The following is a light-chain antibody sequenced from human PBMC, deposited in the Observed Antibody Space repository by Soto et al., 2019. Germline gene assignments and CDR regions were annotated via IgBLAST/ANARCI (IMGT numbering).Light chain of an antibody. Sequence: IQLTQSPTTMPASVGDRVTLTCRASESISNWLAWYQQRPGTAPKLLIYHASILETAVPSRFSGNGSGTEFTLTISSLQPGDFATYYRQQYRTYSFGQGTKVDIK. CDR1: ESISNW. CDR2: HAS. V-gene: IGKV1-5*01. J-gene: IGKJ1*01. CDR3: QQYRTYS.